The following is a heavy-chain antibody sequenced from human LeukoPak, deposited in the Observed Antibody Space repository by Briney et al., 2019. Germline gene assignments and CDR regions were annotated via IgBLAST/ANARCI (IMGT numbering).Heavy chain of an antibody. CDR3: TTDGLMVRGVMHND. J-gene: IGHJ4*02. CDR1: GFTFSNAW. D-gene: IGHD3-10*01. CDR2: IKSKTDGGTT. V-gene: IGHV3-15*01. Sequence: GGSLRLSCAASGFTFSNAWMSWVRQAPGKGLEWVGRIKSKTDGGTTHYAAPVKGRFTISRDDSENTLFLQMNSLKTEDTAVYYCTTDGLMVRGVMHNDWGQGTLVTVSS.